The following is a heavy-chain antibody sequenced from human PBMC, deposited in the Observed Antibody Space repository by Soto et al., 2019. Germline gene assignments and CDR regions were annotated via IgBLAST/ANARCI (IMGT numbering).Heavy chain of an antibody. D-gene: IGHD4-4*01. CDR1: GYSFTSYW. J-gene: IGHJ6*02. CDR2: IDPSDSYT. CDR3: SRQKVTTFYHYCGMDV. V-gene: IGHV5-10-1*01. Sequence: GDSLKISCKGSGYSFTSYWISWVRQMPGKGLEWMGRIDPSDSYTNYSPSFQGHVTISADKSISTAYLQWSSLKASDTAMYYCSRQKVTTFYHYCGMDVWGQGTTVTVSS.